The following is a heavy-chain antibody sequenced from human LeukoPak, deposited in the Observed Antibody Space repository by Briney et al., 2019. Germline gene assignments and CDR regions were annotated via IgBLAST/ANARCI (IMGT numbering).Heavy chain of an antibody. D-gene: IGHD6-25*01. J-gene: IGHJ3*02. Sequence: GGSLRLSCAASGFTFSSYWMHWVRQAPGKGLVWVSRINSDGGSTSYTDSVKGRFTISRDNAKNTLYLQMNSLRAEDTAVYYCVRRSAAKDAFDIWGEGTKVTVSS. CDR1: GFTFSSYW. CDR3: VRRSAAKDAFDI. CDR2: INSDGGST. V-gene: IGHV3-74*01.